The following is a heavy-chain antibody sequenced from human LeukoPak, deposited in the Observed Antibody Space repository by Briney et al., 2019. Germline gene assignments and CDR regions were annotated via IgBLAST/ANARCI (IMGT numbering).Heavy chain of an antibody. CDR1: GFTFSSYS. CDR3: AKVWAVKGGNSDPTQFDS. V-gene: IGHV3-30*02. J-gene: IGHJ4*02. CDR2: IRFDGSSQ. D-gene: IGHD4-23*01. Sequence: PGGSLRLSCAASGFTFSSYSMNWVRQAPGKGLEWVAFIRFDGSSQYYADSVKGRFTISRDNSKNTLYLQMNSLRGEDTAVYYCAKVWAVKGGNSDPTQFDSWGQGTLVTVSS.